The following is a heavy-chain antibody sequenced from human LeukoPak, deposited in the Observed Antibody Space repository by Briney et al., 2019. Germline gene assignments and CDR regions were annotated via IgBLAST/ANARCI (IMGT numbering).Heavy chain of an antibody. J-gene: IGHJ4*02. CDR2: ISAYNGNT. CDR1: GYTFTSYG. V-gene: IGHV1-18*01. CDR3: ARATLGYCGGGSCYSDFDY. D-gene: IGHD2-15*01. Sequence: ASVTVSCKASGYTFTSYGISWVRQAPGQGLEWMGWISAYNGNTNYAQKLQGRVTITTDTSTSTAYMELRSLRSADTAVYYCARATLGYCGGGSCYSDFDYWGQGTLVTVSS.